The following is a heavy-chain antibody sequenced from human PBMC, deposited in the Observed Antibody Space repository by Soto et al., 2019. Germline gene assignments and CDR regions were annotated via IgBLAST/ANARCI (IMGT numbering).Heavy chain of an antibody. Sequence: QVQLQESGPGLVKPSETLSLTCTVSGGSISSYYWTWIRQPPGKGLEWIGFMYNSGSTHYNPSLKSRATLSLDTSNNQVSLNLRSVTAADTAVYYCASMGYHYGSGSYPLDYWGQGTLVTVSS. D-gene: IGHD3-10*01. CDR2: MYNSGST. V-gene: IGHV4-59*08. CDR1: GGSISSYY. J-gene: IGHJ4*02. CDR3: ASMGYHYGSGSYPLDY.